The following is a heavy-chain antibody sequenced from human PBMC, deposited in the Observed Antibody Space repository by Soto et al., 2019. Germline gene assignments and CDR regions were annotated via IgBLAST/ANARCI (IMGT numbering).Heavy chain of an antibody. CDR1: GFTFSSYA. CDR3: AKDEDEWFGELGNY. V-gene: IGHV3-23*01. Sequence: EVQLLESGGGLVQPGGSLRLSCAASGFTFSSYAMSWVRQAPGKGLEWVSAISGSGGSTYYADSVKGRFTISRDNSKSTLYLQMNSLRAEDTAVYYCAKDEDEWFGELGNYWGQGTLVTVSS. CDR2: ISGSGGST. J-gene: IGHJ4*02. D-gene: IGHD3-10*01.